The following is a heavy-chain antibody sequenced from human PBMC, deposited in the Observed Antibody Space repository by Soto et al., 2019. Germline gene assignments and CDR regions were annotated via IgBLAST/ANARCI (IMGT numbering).Heavy chain of an antibody. Sequence: GESLKISCKGSGYSFTSYWISWVRQMPGKGLEWMGRIDPSDSYTNYSPSFQGHVTISADKSISTAYLQWSSLKASDTAMYYCARRYIAARPGYYYYGMDVWGQGTTVTVSS. CDR3: ARRYIAARPGYYYYGMDV. D-gene: IGHD6-6*01. V-gene: IGHV5-10-1*01. J-gene: IGHJ6*02. CDR1: GYSFTSYW. CDR2: IDPSDSYT.